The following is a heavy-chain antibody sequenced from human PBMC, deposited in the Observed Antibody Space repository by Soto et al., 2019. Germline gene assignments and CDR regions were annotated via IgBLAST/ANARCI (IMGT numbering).Heavy chain of an antibody. D-gene: IGHD3-16*01. Sequence: ASVKVSCKASGGTFSSYTISWVRQAPGQGLEWMGRIIPILGIANYAQKFQGRVTITADKSTSTAYMELSSLRSEDTAVYYCARSVMGATKDYYYYMDVWGKGTTVTV. CDR2: IIPILGIA. V-gene: IGHV1-69*02. J-gene: IGHJ6*03. CDR3: ARSVMGATKDYYYYMDV. CDR1: GGTFSSYT.